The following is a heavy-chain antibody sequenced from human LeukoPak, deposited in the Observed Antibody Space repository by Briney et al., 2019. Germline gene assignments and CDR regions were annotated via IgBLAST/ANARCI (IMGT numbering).Heavy chain of an antibody. CDR1: GDSVSSGSYY. V-gene: IGHV4-61*01. D-gene: IGHD5-24*01. Sequence: SETLSLTCTVSGDSVSSGSYYWRWIRQPPGKGLEWIGYIYYSGSTNYNPSLKSRVTISVDTSKNQFSLKLSSVTAADTAVYYCAREGSRDGYNPFDYWGQGALVTVSS. J-gene: IGHJ4*02. CDR3: AREGSRDGYNPFDY. CDR2: IYYSGST.